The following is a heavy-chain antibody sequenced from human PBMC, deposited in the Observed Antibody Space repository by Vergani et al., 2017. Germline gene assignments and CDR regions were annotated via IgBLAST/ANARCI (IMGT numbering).Heavy chain of an antibody. CDR3: ARDLIPKETILMDV. Sequence: QVQLVQSGAEVKKPGASVKVSCKASGYTFSTYGISWVRQAPGQGLEWMGRVIPVFGTTNYAQQFQGRLSITADASTNIAHLELTSLTSEDTSVYYCARDLIPKETILMDVWGQGTTVTVSS. J-gene: IGHJ6*02. CDR2: VIPVFGTT. V-gene: IGHV1-69*13. D-gene: IGHD2-21*01. CDR1: GYTFSTYG.